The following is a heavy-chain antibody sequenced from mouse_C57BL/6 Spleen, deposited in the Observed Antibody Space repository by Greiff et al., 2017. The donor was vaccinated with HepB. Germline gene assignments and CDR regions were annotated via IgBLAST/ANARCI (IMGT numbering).Heavy chain of an antibody. CDR1: GYSFTGYY. CDR2: INPSTGGT. J-gene: IGHJ4*01. Sequence: VQLKQSGPELVKPGASVKISCKASGYSFTGYYMNWVKQSPEKSLEWIGEINPSTGGTTYNQKFKAKATLTVDKSSSTAYMQLKSLTSEDSAVYYCARRWGTTVVAREDAMDYWGQGTSVTVSS. CDR3: ARRWGTTVVAREDAMDY. D-gene: IGHD1-1*01. V-gene: IGHV1-42*01.